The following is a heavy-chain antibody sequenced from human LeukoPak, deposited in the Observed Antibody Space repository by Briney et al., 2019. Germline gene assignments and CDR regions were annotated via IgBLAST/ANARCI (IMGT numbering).Heavy chain of an antibody. D-gene: IGHD3-10*01. J-gene: IGHJ6*02. CDR3: ARVRGYYYGSGRLDYGMDV. Sequence: PSETLSLTCTVSGGSISSYYWSWIRQPPGKGLEWIGYIYYSGSTNYNPSLKSRVTISVDTSKNQFSLKLSSVTAADTAVYYCARVRGYYYGSGRLDYGMDVWGQGTTVTVSS. V-gene: IGHV4-59*01. CDR1: GGSISSYY. CDR2: IYYSGST.